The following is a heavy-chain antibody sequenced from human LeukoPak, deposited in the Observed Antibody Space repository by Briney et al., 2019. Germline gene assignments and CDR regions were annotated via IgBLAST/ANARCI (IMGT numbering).Heavy chain of an antibody. D-gene: IGHD3-9*01. CDR3: ARVEGDILTGSWFDP. Sequence: PSETLSLTCTVSGGSISSYYWSWIRQPPGKGLEWIGYIYYSGSTNYNPSLKSRVTISVDKSKNQFSLKLSPVTAADTAVYYCARVEGDILTGSWFDPWGQGTLVTVSS. CDR2: IYYSGST. J-gene: IGHJ5*02. V-gene: IGHV4-59*12. CDR1: GGSISSYY.